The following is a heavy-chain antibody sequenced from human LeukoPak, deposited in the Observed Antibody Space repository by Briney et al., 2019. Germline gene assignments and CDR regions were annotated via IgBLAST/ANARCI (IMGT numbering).Heavy chain of an antibody. CDR2: IYYSGST. Sequence: SETLSLTCTVSGGCISSSSYYWGWIRQPPGKGLEWIGSIYYSGSTYYNPSLKSRVTISVDTSKNQFSLKLSSVTAADTAVYYCARQYSSSWMDYGAKGPLVTVSS. CDR1: GGCISSSSYY. D-gene: IGHD6-13*01. CDR3: ARQYSSSWMDY. J-gene: IGHJ4*02. V-gene: IGHV4-39*01.